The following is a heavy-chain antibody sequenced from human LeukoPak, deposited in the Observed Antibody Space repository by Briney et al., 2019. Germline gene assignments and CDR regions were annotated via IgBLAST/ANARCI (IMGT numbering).Heavy chain of an antibody. CDR2: IYWDDDK. CDR3: AHTRLGATPTRLDF. D-gene: IGHD4/OR15-4a*01. J-gene: IGHJ4*02. Sequence: ESGPTLVKPTQTLRLTCSFSGFPLTSGGEGVAWIRQPPGKAPEWLALIYWDDDKRFRPSLQNRLTVSKDTSKNQVVLSMTKMDSLDTGTDYCAHTRLGATPTRLDFWGQGILVVVS. V-gene: IGHV2-5*02. CDR1: GFPLTSGGEG.